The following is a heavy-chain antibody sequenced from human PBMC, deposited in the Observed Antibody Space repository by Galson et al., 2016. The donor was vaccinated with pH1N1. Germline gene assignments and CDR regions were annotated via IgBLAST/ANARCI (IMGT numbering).Heavy chain of an antibody. Sequence: SVKVSCKASGGTFGSYGINWVRQAPGQGLEWMGGIIPIFNTAKYAQNFQGRVTITADESTTTAYMELSSLRSEDTAVYYCARENYYDTDLSDWYFDLWGRGTLLTVSS. CDR1: GGTFGSYG. CDR3: ARENYYDTDLSDWYFDL. D-gene: IGHD3-22*01. J-gene: IGHJ2*01. CDR2: IIPIFNTA. V-gene: IGHV1-69*13.